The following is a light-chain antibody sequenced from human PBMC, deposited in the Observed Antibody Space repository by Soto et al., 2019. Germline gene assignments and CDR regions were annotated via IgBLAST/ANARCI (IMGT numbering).Light chain of an antibody. CDR3: QQGGNWPPEVT. CDR2: DAS. J-gene: IGKJ3*01. Sequence: EIVLTQSPDTLSLSPGERATLSCRASQSVRSALAWYQHKPGQAPRLLVYDASNRATGIPARFSGSGSGTDFTLTISSLEPEDFAVYYCQQGGNWPPEVTFGPGTKVDIK. CDR1: QSVRSA. V-gene: IGKV3-11*01.